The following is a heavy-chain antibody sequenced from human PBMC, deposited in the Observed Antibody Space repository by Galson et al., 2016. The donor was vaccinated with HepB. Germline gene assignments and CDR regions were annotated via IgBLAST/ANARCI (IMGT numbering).Heavy chain of an antibody. CDR1: GGTFSSYA. CDR3: ARGSHYYDSSGPFAC. D-gene: IGHD3-22*01. V-gene: IGHV1-69*13. J-gene: IGHJ4*02. CDR2: IIPIFATA. Sequence: SVKVSCKASGGTFSSYAISWVRQAPGQGLEWMGRIIPIFATANYAQRFHGRVTITADESTSTAYMELSSLRSEDTAVYYCARGSHYYDSSGPFACWGQGTLVTVSS.